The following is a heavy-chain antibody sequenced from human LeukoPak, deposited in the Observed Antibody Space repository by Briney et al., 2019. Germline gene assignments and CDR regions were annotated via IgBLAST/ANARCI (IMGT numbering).Heavy chain of an antibody. D-gene: IGHD4-17*01. V-gene: IGHV4-39*01. CDR1: GGSISSNGYY. Sequence: PSGTLSLTCSVSGGSISSNGYYWGWIRQPPGKGLEWIGAIYYSGSAYYNPSLKSRVTISVDTSKNQFSLKVTSVTAADTAVYYCARAYGARPYYYFDYWGQGTLVTVSS. J-gene: IGHJ4*02. CDR2: IYYSGSA. CDR3: ARAYGARPYYYFDY.